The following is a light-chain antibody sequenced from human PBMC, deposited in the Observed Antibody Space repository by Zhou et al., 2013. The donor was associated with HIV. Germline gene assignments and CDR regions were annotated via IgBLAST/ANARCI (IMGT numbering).Light chain of an antibody. CDR3: QQYNSYPWT. CDR2: TAS. J-gene: IGKJ1*01. V-gene: IGKV1-5*03. Sequence: DIQMTQSPSTLSASVGDTVIITCRASQSINNWLAWYQQKPGKAPELLIYTASSLQSGVPSRFSGSGSGTEFTLTISSLQPDDYATYYCQQYNSYPWTFGQGTKVEIK. CDR1: QSINNW.